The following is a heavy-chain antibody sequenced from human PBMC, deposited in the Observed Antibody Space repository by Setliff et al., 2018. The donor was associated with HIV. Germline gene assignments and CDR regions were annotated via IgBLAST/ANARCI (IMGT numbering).Heavy chain of an antibody. Sequence: KPSETLSLTCTVSGGSISSFSYYWAWIRQSPGKGLEWIGNVYHSGGTDYNPSLRSRVSISVDTSTNQFSLSLASVTAADTAVYYCTRRFEKWLAFDYWGQGTLVTVSS. J-gene: IGHJ4*02. CDR1: GGSISSFSYY. CDR3: TRRFEKWLAFDY. CDR2: VYHSGGT. D-gene: IGHD6-19*01. V-gene: IGHV4-39*01.